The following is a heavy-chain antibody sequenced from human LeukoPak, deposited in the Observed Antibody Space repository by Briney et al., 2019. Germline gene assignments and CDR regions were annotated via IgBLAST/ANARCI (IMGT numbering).Heavy chain of an antibody. V-gene: IGHV5-51*01. J-gene: IGHJ3*02. D-gene: IGHD3-10*01. CDR3: ATNTMFRGIHAFDI. CDR1: GYSFTSYW. Sequence: KRGESLKISCKGSGYSFTSYWIGWVRQMPGKGLEWMGIIYPGDSDTRYSPSFQGQVTISADKSISTAYLQWSSLKASDSAMYYCATNTMFRGIHAFDIWGQGTMVTVSS. CDR2: IYPGDSDT.